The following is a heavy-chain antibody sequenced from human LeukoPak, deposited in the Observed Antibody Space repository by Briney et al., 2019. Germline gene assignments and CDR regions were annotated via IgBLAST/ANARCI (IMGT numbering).Heavy chain of an antibody. CDR3: ARVGYSYSYDY. J-gene: IGHJ4*02. Sequence: KSGGSLRLSCAASGFIFSNYAMTWVRQAPGKGLEWVSSMSSSSGYINYADSVKGRFTISRDTAKNSLYLQMDSLRAEDTAVYYCARVGYSYSYDYWGQGTLVTVSS. CDR1: GFIFSNYA. V-gene: IGHV3-21*06. D-gene: IGHD5-18*01. CDR2: MSSSSGYI.